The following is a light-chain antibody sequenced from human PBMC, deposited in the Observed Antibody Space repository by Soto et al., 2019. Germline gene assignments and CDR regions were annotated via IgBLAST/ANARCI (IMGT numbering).Light chain of an antibody. CDR2: EVS. CDR3: CSYAGSSTDV. CDR1: SSDVGGYNY. Sequence: SALTQPPSASGSPGQSVTISCTGTSSDVGGYNYVSWYQQHPGKAPKLMIYEVSKRPSGVSNRFSGSKSGNTASLTISGLQAEDEADYYCCSYAGSSTDVFGTGTKVTVL. V-gene: IGLV2-23*02. J-gene: IGLJ1*01.